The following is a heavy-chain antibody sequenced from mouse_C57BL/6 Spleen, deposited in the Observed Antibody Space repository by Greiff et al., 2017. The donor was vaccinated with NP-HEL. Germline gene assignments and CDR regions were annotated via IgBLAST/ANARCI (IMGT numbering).Heavy chain of an antibody. J-gene: IGHJ3*01. D-gene: IGHD2-4*01. Sequence: QVQLQQPGAELVRPGSSVKLSCKASGYTFTSYWMHWVKQRPIQGLEWIGNIDPSDSETHYNQKFKDKATLTVDKSSSTAYMQLSSLTSEDSAVYYCARGDYDYEGYWGQGTLVTVSA. CDR2: IDPSDSET. CDR1: GYTFTSYW. CDR3: ARGDYDYEGY. V-gene: IGHV1-52*01.